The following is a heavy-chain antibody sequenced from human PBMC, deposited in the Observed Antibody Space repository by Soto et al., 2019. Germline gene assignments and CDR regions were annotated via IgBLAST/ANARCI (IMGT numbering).Heavy chain of an antibody. CDR1: GYSFTSYW. Sequence: PGESLKISCKGSGYSFTSYWIGWVRQMPGKGLEWMGIIYPGDPDTRYSPSFQGQVTISADKSISTAYLQWSSLKASDTAMYYCARHISRYCSSTSCYTPTWYYGMDVWGQGTTVTVSS. CDR3: ARHISRYCSSTSCYTPTWYYGMDV. D-gene: IGHD2-2*02. J-gene: IGHJ6*02. CDR2: IYPGDPDT. V-gene: IGHV5-51*01.